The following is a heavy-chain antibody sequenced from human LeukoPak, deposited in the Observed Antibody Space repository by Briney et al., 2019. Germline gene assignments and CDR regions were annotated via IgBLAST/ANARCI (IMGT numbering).Heavy chain of an antibody. CDR2: FDPEDGET. V-gene: IGHV1-24*01. CDR1: GYTLTELS. Sequence: ASAKVSCKVSGYTLTELSMHWVRQAPGKGLGWMGGFDPEDGETIYAQKFQGRVTMTEDASTDTAYMELSSLRSEDTAVYYCATDSSGYSFDYWGQGTLVTVSS. CDR3: ATDSSGYSFDY. D-gene: IGHD3-22*01. J-gene: IGHJ4*02.